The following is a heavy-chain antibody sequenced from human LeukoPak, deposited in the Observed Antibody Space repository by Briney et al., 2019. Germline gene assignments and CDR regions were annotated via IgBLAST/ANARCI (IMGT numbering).Heavy chain of an antibody. J-gene: IGHJ3*02. D-gene: IGHD1-26*01. Sequence: PSETLSLTCTVPGGSISSSSYYWGWIRQPPGKGLEWIGSIYYSGSTYYNPSLKSRVTISVDTSKNQFSLKLSSVTAADTAVYYCARRGSYSQGDAFDIWGQGTMVTVSS. CDR1: GGSISSSSYY. CDR3: ARRGSYSQGDAFDI. CDR2: IYYSGST. V-gene: IGHV4-39*01.